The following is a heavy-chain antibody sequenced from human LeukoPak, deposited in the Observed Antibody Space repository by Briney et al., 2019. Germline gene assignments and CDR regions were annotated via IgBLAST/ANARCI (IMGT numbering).Heavy chain of an antibody. J-gene: IGHJ3*02. CDR1: GGSFSGYY. CDR3: AREREISSLSDAFDI. Sequence: PSETLSLTCAVYGGSFSGYYWSWIRQPPGKGLEWFGEINRSGSTNYNPSLKSRVTISVDTSKNQFSLKLSSVTAADTAVYYCAREREISSLSDAFDIWGQGTMVTVSS. CDR2: INRSGST. V-gene: IGHV4-34*01. D-gene: IGHD5-24*01.